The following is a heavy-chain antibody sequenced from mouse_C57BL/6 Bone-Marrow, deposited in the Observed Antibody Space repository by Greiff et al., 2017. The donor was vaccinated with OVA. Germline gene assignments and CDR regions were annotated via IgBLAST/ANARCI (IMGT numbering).Heavy chain of an antibody. D-gene: IGHD1-1*01. CDR2: IYPGDGST. V-gene: IGHV1-85*01. J-gene: IGHJ3*01. CDR1: GYTFTSYD. CDR3: ARGLYYYGSSSFAY. Sequence: QVQLQQSGPELVKPGASVKLSCKASGYTFTSYDINWVKQRPGQGLEWIGWIYPGDGSTKYNEKFKGKATLTVDTSSSTAYMELHSLTSEDSAVYFCARGLYYYGSSSFAYWGQGTLVTVSA.